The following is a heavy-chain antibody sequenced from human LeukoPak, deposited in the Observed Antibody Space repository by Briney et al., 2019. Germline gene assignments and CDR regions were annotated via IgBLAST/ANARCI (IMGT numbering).Heavy chain of an antibody. D-gene: IGHD3-22*01. CDR1: GDSVPSNSAA. V-gene: IGHV6-1*01. J-gene: IGHJ4*02. Sequence: SQTLSLTCAISGDSVPSNSAAWNWIRQSPSRGLEWLGRTYYRSKWYNDYAVSVKSRITINPDTSKNQFSLQLNSVTPEDTAVYYCARYYYDSSGYPSTLDYWGQGTLVTVSS. CDR2: TYYRSKWYN. CDR3: ARYYYDSSGYPSTLDY.